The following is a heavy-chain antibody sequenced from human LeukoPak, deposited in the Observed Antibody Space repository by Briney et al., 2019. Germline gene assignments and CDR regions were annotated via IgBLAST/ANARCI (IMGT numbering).Heavy chain of an antibody. CDR2: INHSGST. CDR1: GGPFSGYY. D-gene: IGHD1/OR15-1a*01. Sequence: SETLSLTCAVYGGPFSGYYWSWIRQPPGKGLEWIGEINHSGSTNYNPSLKSRVTISVDTSKNQFSLKLSSVTAADTAVYYCARGSNKKYWGQGTLVTVSS. J-gene: IGHJ4*02. CDR3: ARGSNKKY. V-gene: IGHV4-34*01.